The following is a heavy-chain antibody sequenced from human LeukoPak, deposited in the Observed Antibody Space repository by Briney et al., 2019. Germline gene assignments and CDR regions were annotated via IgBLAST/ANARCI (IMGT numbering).Heavy chain of an antibody. V-gene: IGHV5-51*01. J-gene: IGHJ3*02. D-gene: IGHD6-13*01. CDR2: IYPGDSDT. CDR1: GYSFTSYW. Sequence: GESLKISCKGSGYSFTSYWIGWVRQMPGKGLEWMGIIYPGDSDTTYSPSFQGQVTISADRSISTAYLQWSSLKASDSAMYYCGRIPAAGSLKGSFDIWGQGTMVTVSS. CDR3: GRIPAAGSLKGSFDI.